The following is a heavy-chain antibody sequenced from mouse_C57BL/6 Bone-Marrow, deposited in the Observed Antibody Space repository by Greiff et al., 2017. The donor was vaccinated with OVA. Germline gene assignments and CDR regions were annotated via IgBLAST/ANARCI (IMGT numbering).Heavy chain of an antibody. CDR1: GYTFTSYG. V-gene: IGHV1-58*01. Sequence: EVQLQQSGAELVRPGSSVKMSCKTSGYTFTSYGINWVKQRPGQGLEWIGYISIGNGYTEYNEKFKGKATLTSDTSSSTAYMQLSSLTSEDSAIYFCARILLSLTGTQSWYFDVWGTGTTVTVAS. D-gene: IGHD4-1*01. J-gene: IGHJ1*03. CDR2: ISIGNGYT. CDR3: ARILLSLTGTQSWYFDV.